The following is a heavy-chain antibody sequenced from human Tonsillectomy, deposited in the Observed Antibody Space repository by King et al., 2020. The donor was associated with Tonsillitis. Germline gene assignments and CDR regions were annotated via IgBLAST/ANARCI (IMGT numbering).Heavy chain of an antibody. CDR2: IYPGDSDT. Sequence: VQLVQSGAEVKKPGESLKISCKGSGYSFTNYWIGWVRQMSGKGLEWMGIIYPGDSDTAYSPSFQGQVTISAAKSISTAYLQWSSLKASDTAIYYCARQFGLTGDYWFDPWGQGTLVTVSS. D-gene: IGHD7-27*01. CDR1: GYSFTNYW. CDR3: ARQFGLTGDYWFDP. V-gene: IGHV5-51*01. J-gene: IGHJ5*02.